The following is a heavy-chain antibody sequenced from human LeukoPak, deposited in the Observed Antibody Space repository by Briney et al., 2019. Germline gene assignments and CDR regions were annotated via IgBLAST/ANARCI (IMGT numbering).Heavy chain of an antibody. D-gene: IGHD1-1*01. J-gene: IGHJ4*02. CDR1: GFTFSSYW. CDR3: AKEGIWNLDY. V-gene: IGHV3-74*01. Sequence: GGSLRLSCAASGFTFSSYWMHWVRQAPGKGLVWVSRINNDGSITNYADSVEGRFTISRDNSKNTLYLQMNSLRAEDTAVYYCAKEGIWNLDYWGQGTLVTVSS. CDR2: INNDGSIT.